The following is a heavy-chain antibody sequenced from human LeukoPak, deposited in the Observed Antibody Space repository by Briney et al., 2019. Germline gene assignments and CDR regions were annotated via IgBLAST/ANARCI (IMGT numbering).Heavy chain of an antibody. CDR3: ARVEDCSSTSCYLFDI. Sequence: GGSLRLSCAASGFTFSSYAMHWVRQAPGKGLEWVAVISYDGSNKYYADSVKGRFTISRDNSKNTLYLQMNSLRAEDTAVYYCARVEDCSSTSCYLFDIWGQGTMVTVSS. D-gene: IGHD2-2*01. CDR2: ISYDGSNK. V-gene: IGHV3-30-3*01. CDR1: GFTFSSYA. J-gene: IGHJ3*02.